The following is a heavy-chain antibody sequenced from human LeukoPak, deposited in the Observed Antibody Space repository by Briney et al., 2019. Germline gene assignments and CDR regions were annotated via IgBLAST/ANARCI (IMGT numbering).Heavy chain of an antibody. J-gene: IGHJ6*02. CDR1: GYTFTGYY. CDR3: ARDCVLHQYPAGAYYYYGMDV. V-gene: IGHV1-18*04. CDR2: ISAYNGNT. Sequence: ASVKVSCKASGYTFTGYYVHWVRQAPGQGLEWMGWISAYNGNTNYAQKLQGRVTMTTDTSTSTAYMELRSLRSDDTAVYYCARDCVLHQYPAGAYYYYGMDVWGQGTTVTVSS. D-gene: IGHD2-2*02.